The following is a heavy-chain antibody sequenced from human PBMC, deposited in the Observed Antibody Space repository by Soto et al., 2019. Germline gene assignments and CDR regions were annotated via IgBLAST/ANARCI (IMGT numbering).Heavy chain of an antibody. CDR3: AGEPMVVAAKYFDL. J-gene: IGHJ2*01. V-gene: IGHV4-30-2*01. CDR2: IYHSGST. CDR1: GGSISSGGYS. Sequence: QLQLQESGSGLVKPSQTLSLTCAVSGGSISSGGYSRSWIRQPPGKGLEWIGYIYHSGSTYYNPSLRSRVTISVDRSKNQFSRKLSSVTAADTAVYYCAGEPMVVAAKYFDLWGRGTLVTVSS. D-gene: IGHD2-15*01.